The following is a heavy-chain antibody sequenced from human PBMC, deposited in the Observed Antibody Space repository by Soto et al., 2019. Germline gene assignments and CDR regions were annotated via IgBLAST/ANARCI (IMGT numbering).Heavy chain of an antibody. CDR3: ARDKAYSSSSAAPRDYYYYFGMDV. CDR1: GFTFSSYA. D-gene: IGHD6-6*01. CDR2: ISYDGSNK. J-gene: IGHJ6*02. V-gene: IGHV3-30-3*01. Sequence: LRLSCAASGFTFSSYAMHWVRQAPGKGLEWXAVISYDGSNKYYADSVKGRFTISRDNSKNTLYLQMNSLRAEDTAVYYCARDKAYSSSSAAPRDYYYYFGMDVWGQGTTVTVSS.